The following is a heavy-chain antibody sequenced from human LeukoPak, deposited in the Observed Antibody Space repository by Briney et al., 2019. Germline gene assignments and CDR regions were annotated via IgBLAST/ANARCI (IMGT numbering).Heavy chain of an antibody. CDR3: ANGPHYQILTGFYKVRSHLDY. Sequence: PGGSLRLSCAASGFTFSSYDMHWVRPAPGKGLEWEAIISYDGSNKYYADSVKGRFTISRDNSKNTLYLQMNSLRAEDTAIYYCANGPHYQILTGFYKVRSHLDYWGQGTLVTVSS. J-gene: IGHJ4*02. CDR1: GFTFSSYD. V-gene: IGHV3-30*18. CDR2: ISYDGSNK. D-gene: IGHD3-9*01.